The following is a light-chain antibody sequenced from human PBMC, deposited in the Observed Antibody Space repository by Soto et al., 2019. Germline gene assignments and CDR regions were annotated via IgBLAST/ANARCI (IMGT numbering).Light chain of an antibody. CDR3: QQSYTTPRT. CDR1: QSISMY. CDR2: AAS. V-gene: IGKV1-39*01. Sequence: DIQMTQSPSSLSASVGDRVTITCRASQSISMYLNWYQQKPGKAPKLLIYAASSLQSGVPSRFSGSGSGTDFSLTISRLQPEDFASYYCQQSYTTPRTFGQGTKVEIK. J-gene: IGKJ1*01.